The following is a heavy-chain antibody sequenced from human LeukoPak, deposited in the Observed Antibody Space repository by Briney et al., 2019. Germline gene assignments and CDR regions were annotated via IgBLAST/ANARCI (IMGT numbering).Heavy chain of an antibody. CDR1: GYNFTSYW. CDR3: ARLLRNIAAAVYYFDY. V-gene: IGHV5-51*01. Sequence: GESLKISCKGSGYNFTSYWVGWVRQMPGKGLEWMGIIYPGDSETRYSPSFQGQVTISADKSIRPASLQWSSLKASDTAMYYRARLLRNIAAAVYYFDYWGQGTLVTVSS. D-gene: IGHD6-13*01. J-gene: IGHJ4*02. CDR2: IYPGDSET.